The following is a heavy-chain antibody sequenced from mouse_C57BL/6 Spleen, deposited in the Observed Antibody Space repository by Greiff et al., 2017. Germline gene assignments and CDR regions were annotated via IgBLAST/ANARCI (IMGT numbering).Heavy chain of an antibody. CDR1: GYTFTSYW. CDR3: ARLYYDYEGYAMDY. Sequence: QVHVKQPGAELVKPGASVKMSCKASGYTFTSYWITWVKQRPGQGLEWIGDIYPGSGSTNYNEKFKSKATLTVDTSSSTAYMQLRSLTSEDSAVYYCARLYYDYEGYAMDYWGQGTSVTVSS. V-gene: IGHV1-55*01. D-gene: IGHD2-4*01. J-gene: IGHJ4*01. CDR2: IYPGSGST.